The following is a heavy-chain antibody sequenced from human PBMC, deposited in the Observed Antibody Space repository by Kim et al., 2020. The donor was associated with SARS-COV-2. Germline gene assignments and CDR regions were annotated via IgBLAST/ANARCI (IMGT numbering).Heavy chain of an antibody. CDR1: GGSISSSSYY. CDR2: IYYSGST. D-gene: IGHD3-22*01. V-gene: IGHV4-39*01. J-gene: IGHJ4*02. CDR3: ARNYYDSRCDY. Sequence: SETLSLTCTVSGGSISSSSYYWGWIRQPPGKGLEWIGSIYYSGSTYYNPSLKSRVTISVDTSKNQFSLKLSSVTAADTAVYYCARNYYDSRCDYWGQGTLVTVSS.